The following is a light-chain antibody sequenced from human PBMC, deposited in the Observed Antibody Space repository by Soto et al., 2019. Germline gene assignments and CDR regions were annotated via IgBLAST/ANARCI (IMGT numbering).Light chain of an antibody. Sequence: ETVMTQSPATLSVSPGEGATLSCRASQSLNTNLAWYQQKPGQAPRLLIYDASNRATGIPARFSGSGSGTDFTLTISSLEPEDFAVYYCQQRSNWLTFGGGTKVDIK. CDR2: DAS. CDR3: QQRSNWLT. V-gene: IGKV3-11*01. CDR1: QSLNTN. J-gene: IGKJ4*01.